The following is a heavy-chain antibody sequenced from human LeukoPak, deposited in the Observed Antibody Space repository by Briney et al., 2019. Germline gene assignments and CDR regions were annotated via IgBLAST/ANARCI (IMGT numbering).Heavy chain of an antibody. D-gene: IGHD3-10*01. CDR3: ARANYGSGSYYHYYYYYYMDV. CDR1: GGSISSYY. CDR2: IYTSGST. V-gene: IGHV4-4*07. Sequence: SETLSLTCTVSGGSISSYYWSWIRQPAGKGLEWIGRIYTSGSTNYNPSLKSRVTMSVDTSKNQFSLKLSSVTAADTAVYYCARANYGSGSYYHYYYYYYMDVWGKGTTVTVSS. J-gene: IGHJ6*03.